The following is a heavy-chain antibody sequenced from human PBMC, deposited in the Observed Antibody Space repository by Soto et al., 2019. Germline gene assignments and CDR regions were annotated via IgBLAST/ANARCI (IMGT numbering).Heavy chain of an antibody. Sequence: GALIVPCAASGFTFTRFSMNWVRQAPGKGLEWVSSISSTTNYIYYGDSMKGRFTISRDNAKNSLYLEMNSLRAEDTAVYYCARESEDLTSNFDYWGQGTLVTVSS. CDR3: ARESEDLTSNFDY. J-gene: IGHJ4*02. V-gene: IGHV3-21*06. CDR1: GFTFTRFS. CDR2: ISSTTNYI.